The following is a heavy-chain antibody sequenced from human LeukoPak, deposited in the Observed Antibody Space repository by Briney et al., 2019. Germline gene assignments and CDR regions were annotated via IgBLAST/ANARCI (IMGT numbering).Heavy chain of an antibody. CDR3: AKDSYYDILTGYYMERNWFDP. Sequence: GGSLRLSCAASGFTFSDYYMSWIRQAPGKGLEWVSSITGSGGSTYYADSVKGRFTISRDNSKNTLYLQMNSLRAEDTAVYYCAKDSYYDILTGYYMERNWFDPWGQGTLVTVSS. V-gene: IGHV3-23*01. CDR1: GFTFSDYY. D-gene: IGHD3-9*01. J-gene: IGHJ5*02. CDR2: ITGSGGST.